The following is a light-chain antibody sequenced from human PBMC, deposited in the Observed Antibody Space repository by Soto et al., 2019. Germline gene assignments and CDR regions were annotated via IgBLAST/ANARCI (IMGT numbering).Light chain of an antibody. J-gene: IGKJ1*01. CDR2: DGS. Sequence: EIVMTQSPATLSVSPGERATLSCRASQSVSSKLAWYQQKPGQAPRLLIYDGSIRATGIPATFSGSGSGTDFTLTISRLEPEDFAVYYCQQYGSSGTFGQGTKVDIK. CDR1: QSVSSK. V-gene: IGKV3-15*01. CDR3: QQYGSSGT.